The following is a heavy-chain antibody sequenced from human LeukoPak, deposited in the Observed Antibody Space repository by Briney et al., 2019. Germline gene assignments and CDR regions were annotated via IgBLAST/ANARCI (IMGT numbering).Heavy chain of an antibody. V-gene: IGHV4-30-4*08. J-gene: IGHJ6*03. CDR2: IYYSGST. CDR3: ARIAVAGDYYYYYMDV. Sequence: SSQTLSLTCTVSGGSISSGDYYWSWIRQPPGKGLEWIGYIYYSGSTNYNPSLKSRVTISVDTSKNQFSLKLSSVTAADTAVYYCARIAVAGDYYYYYMDVWGKGTTVTVSS. CDR1: GGSISSGDYY. D-gene: IGHD6-19*01.